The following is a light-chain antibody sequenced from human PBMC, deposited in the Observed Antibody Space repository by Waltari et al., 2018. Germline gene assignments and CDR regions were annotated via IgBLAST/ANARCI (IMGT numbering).Light chain of an antibody. CDR1: SSDVGGYNY. Sequence: QSALTQPRSVSGSPGQSVTISCTGASSDVGGYNYVSWYQQHPGKAPKFISYDVTKRSSAFPVRYSGSKSGNTASLTISGLQAGDEADYYCCSYAGSLYLFGTGTKVTVL. CDR3: CSYAGSLYL. CDR2: DVT. V-gene: IGLV2-11*01. J-gene: IGLJ1*01.